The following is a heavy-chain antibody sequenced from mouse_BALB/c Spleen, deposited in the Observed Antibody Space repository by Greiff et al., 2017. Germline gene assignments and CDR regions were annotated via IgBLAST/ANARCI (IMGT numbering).Heavy chain of an antibody. V-gene: IGHV3-2*02. CDR1: GYSITSDYA. CDR2: ISYSGST. D-gene: IGHD2-4*01. CDR3: ARDGITTDAMDY. Sequence: EVQLKESGPGLVKPSQSLSLTCTVTGYSITSDYAWNWIRQFPGNKLEWMGYISYSGSTSYNPSLKSRISITRDTSKNQFFLQLNSVTTEDTATYYCARDGITTDAMDYWGQGTSVTVSS. J-gene: IGHJ4*01.